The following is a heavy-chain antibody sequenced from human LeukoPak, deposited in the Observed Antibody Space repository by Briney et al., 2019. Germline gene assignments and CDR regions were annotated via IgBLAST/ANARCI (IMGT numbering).Heavy chain of an antibody. CDR1: GGSISSGGYY. D-gene: IGHD5-18*01. V-gene: IGHV4-31*03. J-gene: IGHJ4*02. CDR2: IYYSGST. Sequence: SETLSLTCTVSGGSISSGGYYWSWIRQHPGKGLEWIGYIYYSGSTYYNPSLKSRVTISVDTSRNQFSLKLSSVTAADTAVYYCARDADTAISYWGQGTLVTVSS. CDR3: ARDADTAISY.